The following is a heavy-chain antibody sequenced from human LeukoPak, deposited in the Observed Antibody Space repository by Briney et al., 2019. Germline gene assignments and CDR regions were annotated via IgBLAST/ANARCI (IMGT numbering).Heavy chain of an antibody. V-gene: IGHV4-59*08. Sequence: PSETLSLTCTVSGGSISSHYWSWIRQPPGKGLEWIGYIYYSGSTNYNPSLKSRVTISVDTSKNQFSLKLSSVTAADTAVYYCARHAQVVVAATLYFDYWGQGTLVTVSS. CDR2: IYYSGST. CDR3: ARHAQVVVAATLYFDY. J-gene: IGHJ4*02. CDR1: GGSISSHY. D-gene: IGHD2-15*01.